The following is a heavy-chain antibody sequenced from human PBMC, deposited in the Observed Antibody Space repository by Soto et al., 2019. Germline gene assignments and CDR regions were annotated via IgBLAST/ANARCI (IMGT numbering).Heavy chain of an antibody. D-gene: IGHD2-21*02. J-gene: IGHJ3*02. Sequence: GASVKVSCKASGYTFTSYYMHWVRQAPGQGLEWMGIINPSGGSTSYAQKFQGRVTMTRDTSTSTVYMELSSLRAEDTAVYYCASPGDSRAFDIWGQGTMVTISS. CDR2: INPSGGST. CDR1: GYTFTSYY. V-gene: IGHV1-46*01. CDR3: ASPGDSRAFDI.